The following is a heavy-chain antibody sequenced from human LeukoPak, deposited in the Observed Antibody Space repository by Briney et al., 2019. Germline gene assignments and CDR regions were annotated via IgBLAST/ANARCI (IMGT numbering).Heavy chain of an antibody. CDR3: ARDSTVAGGRIVATV. CDR2: IGAYNGNT. D-gene: IGHD5-12*01. Sequence: GASVKVSCKASGYTFTSYGISWVRQAPGQGLEWMGWIGAYNGNTNYAQKLQGRVTMTTDTSTSTAYMELRSLRSDDTAVYYCARDSTVAGGRIVATVWGQGTLVTVSS. CDR1: GYTFTSYG. V-gene: IGHV1-18*01. J-gene: IGHJ4*02.